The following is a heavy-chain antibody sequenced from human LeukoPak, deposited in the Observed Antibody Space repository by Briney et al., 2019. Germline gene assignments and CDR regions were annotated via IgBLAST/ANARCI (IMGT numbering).Heavy chain of an antibody. CDR1: GFTFSTYT. CDR2: IYNSGAGI. Sequence: GGSLRLSCAASGFTFSTYTMSWVCQAPGKGLEWVSSIYNSGAGIFYADSVKGRFTISRDNSRNTLYLQMNSLRAEDTAVYYCAKDVAPDSGWDLDYWGQGTLVTVSS. CDR3: AKDVAPDSGWDLDY. V-gene: IGHV3-23*01. D-gene: IGHD6-19*01. J-gene: IGHJ4*02.